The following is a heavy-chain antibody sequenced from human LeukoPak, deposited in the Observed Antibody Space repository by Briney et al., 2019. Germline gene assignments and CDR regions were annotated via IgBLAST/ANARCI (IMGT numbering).Heavy chain of an antibody. Sequence: GGSLRLSCAASGFTVSSNYMSWVRQAPGKGLEWVSVIYSGGSTYYADSVKGRFTISRDNSKNTLYLQMNSLRAEDTAVYYCARVTDILAYDYWSQGTLVTVSS. CDR3: ARVTDILAYDY. CDR2: IYSGGST. V-gene: IGHV3-53*01. D-gene: IGHD2-21*02. CDR1: GFTVSSNY. J-gene: IGHJ4*02.